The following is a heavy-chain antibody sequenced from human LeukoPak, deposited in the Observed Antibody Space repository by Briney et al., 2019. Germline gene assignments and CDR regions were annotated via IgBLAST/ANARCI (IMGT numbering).Heavy chain of an antibody. J-gene: IGHJ4*02. Sequence: SETLSLTCTVSGGSISSYYWSWIRQPPGKGLEWIGYIYYSGSTNYNPSLKSRVTISVDTPKNQFSLRLNSVTPADTAVYYCARLNLEYLYSSGPNDYWGQGTLVTVSS. CDR2: IYYSGST. CDR1: GGSISSYY. D-gene: IGHD3-10*01. CDR3: ARLNLEYLYSSGPNDY. V-gene: IGHV4-59*12.